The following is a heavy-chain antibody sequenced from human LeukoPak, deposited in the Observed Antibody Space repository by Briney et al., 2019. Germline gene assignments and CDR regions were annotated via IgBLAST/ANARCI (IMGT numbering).Heavy chain of an antibody. J-gene: IGHJ4*02. Sequence: GRSLRLSCAASGFTFSSYGMHWVRQAPGKGLEWVAVISYDGSNKYYADSEKGRFTISRDNSKNTLYLQMNSLRAEDTAVYYCASLTTPYFDYWGQGTLVTVSS. V-gene: IGHV3-30*03. CDR1: GFTFSSYG. D-gene: IGHD1-14*01. CDR3: ASLTTPYFDY. CDR2: ISYDGSNK.